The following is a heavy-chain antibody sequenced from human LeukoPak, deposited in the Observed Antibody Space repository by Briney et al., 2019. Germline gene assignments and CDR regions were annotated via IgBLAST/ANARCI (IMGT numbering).Heavy chain of an antibody. J-gene: IGHJ4*02. Sequence: GGSLRLSCAASGFTFSSYWMTWVRQAPGKGLEWVSYISSSGSTIYYADSVEGRFTISRDNAKDSLYLQMNSLRDEDTAVYYCARSDTVTFVYWGQGTLVTVSS. V-gene: IGHV3-48*02. CDR2: ISSSGSTI. CDR1: GFTFSSYW. CDR3: ARSDTVTFVY. D-gene: IGHD4-11*01.